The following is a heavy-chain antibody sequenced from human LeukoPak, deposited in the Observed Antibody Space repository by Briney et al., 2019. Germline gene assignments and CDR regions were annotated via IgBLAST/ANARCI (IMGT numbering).Heavy chain of an antibody. D-gene: IGHD3-10*01. CDR1: EFTFSNYW. V-gene: IGHV4-4*02. CDR3: AIKPPSGWFGTGWLDP. CDR2: IYHSGTT. J-gene: IGHJ5*02. Sequence: GSLRLSCAASEFTFSNYWMSWVRQSPGKGLEWIRNIYHSGTTHYNPSLKSRATISVDKSKNQFSLKLNSVTAADTAVYYCAIKPPSGWFGTGWLDPWGQGTLVTVPS.